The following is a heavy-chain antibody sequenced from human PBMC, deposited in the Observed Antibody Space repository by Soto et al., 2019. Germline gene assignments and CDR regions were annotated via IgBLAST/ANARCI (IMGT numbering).Heavy chain of an antibody. CDR1: GLTFSNYN. CDR3: ARAGLAPFDY. D-gene: IGHD6-19*01. CDR2: ITYSSTTI. V-gene: IGHV3-48*02. J-gene: IGHJ4*02. Sequence: GGSLRLSCAASGLTFSNYNMNWVRQTPGKGLEWVSYITYSSTTISYADSANGRFTISRDNAKNSLYLQMNSLRDEDTAVYYCARAGLAPFDYWGQGTLVTVSS.